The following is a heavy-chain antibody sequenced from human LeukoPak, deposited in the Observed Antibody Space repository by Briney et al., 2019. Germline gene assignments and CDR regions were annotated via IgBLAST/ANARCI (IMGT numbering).Heavy chain of an antibody. D-gene: IGHD7-27*01. CDR1: GYSVNNNDW. J-gene: IGHJ5*02. CDR3: AKKVAGVGWYDP. CDR2: IYHDGDT. Sequence: NPSETLSLTCDVYGYSVNNNDWWWCRRQPPRKVLGWVGIIYHDGDTYYSPSRKSRITLSVDTSKNQFSLRLTSVTAMATAVYYCAKKVAGVGWYDPWGQGTLVSVSS. V-gene: IGHV4-28*01.